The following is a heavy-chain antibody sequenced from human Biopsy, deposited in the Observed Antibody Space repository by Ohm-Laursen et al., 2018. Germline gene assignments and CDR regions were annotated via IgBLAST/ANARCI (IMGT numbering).Heavy chain of an antibody. Sequence: SDTPSLTCPVSGDSVTKYYRSWIRQPPGKGLEWIGHIYYSVMTNYNPSLQSRVSISVDTSRNQVSLTLSSVTAADTAVYYCARDSGILNYGNFKYYHYYGMDVWGQGTKVTVSS. CDR3: ARDSGILNYGNFKYYHYYGMDV. J-gene: IGHJ6*02. CDR1: GDSVTKYY. D-gene: IGHD4-11*01. V-gene: IGHV4-59*02. CDR2: IYYSVMT.